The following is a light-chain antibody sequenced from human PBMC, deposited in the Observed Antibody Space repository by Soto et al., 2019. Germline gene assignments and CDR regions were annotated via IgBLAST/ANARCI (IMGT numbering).Light chain of an antibody. CDR1: QTISSW. V-gene: IGKV1-5*03. CDR2: KAS. J-gene: IGKJ1*01. CDR3: QHSNSYSEA. Sequence: DIQMTQSPSTLSGSVGDRVTITCRASQTISSWLAWYQQKPGKAPKLLIYKASTLKSGVPSRFSGSGSGTEFDLTLSSLQPDAFATYCCQHSNSYSEAFGQGTKVELK.